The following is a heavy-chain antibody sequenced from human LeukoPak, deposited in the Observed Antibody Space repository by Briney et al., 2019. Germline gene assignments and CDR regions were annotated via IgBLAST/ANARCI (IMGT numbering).Heavy chain of an antibody. J-gene: IGHJ4*02. D-gene: IGHD2-2*01. CDR2: ISDDSNYI. Sequence: GGSLRLSCAASGFTFSSYSMNWVRQAPGEGLEWVSSISDDSNYIYYADSVKGRFTISRDNAKNSLYLQMNSLRAEDTAVYYCANHLACGSTSCPSFDYWGQGTLVTVSS. CDR3: ANHLACGSTSCPSFDY. CDR1: GFTFSSYS. V-gene: IGHV3-21*01.